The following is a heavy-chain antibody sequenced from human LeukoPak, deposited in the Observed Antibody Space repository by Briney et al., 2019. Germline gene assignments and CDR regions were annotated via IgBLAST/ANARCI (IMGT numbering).Heavy chain of an antibody. Sequence: GRSLRLSCTASGFTFGDYAMSWVRQAPGWGLEWVGFIRSKSYGWTTEYAASVKGRFTFSRDDSKSIAYLEMNSLKTEDTAVYYCSRDSREGGIAAVWGQGTLVTVSS. V-gene: IGHV3-49*04. CDR2: IRSKSYGWTT. J-gene: IGHJ4*02. CDR1: GFTFGDYA. CDR3: SRDSREGGIAAV. D-gene: IGHD6-13*01.